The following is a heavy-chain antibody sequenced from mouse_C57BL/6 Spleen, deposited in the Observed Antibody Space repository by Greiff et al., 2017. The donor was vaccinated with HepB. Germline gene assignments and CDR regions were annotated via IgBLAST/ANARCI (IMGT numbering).Heavy chain of an antibody. V-gene: IGHV3-6*01. CDR3: ARGEIYYDPFDY. CDR1: GYSITSGYY. Sequence: EVQLVESGPGLVKPSQSLSLTCSVTGYSITSGYYWNWIRQFPGNKLEWMGYISYDGSNNYNPSLKNRISITRDTSKNQFFLKLNSVTTEDTATYYCARGEIYYDPFDYWGQGTTLTVSS. J-gene: IGHJ2*01. D-gene: IGHD2-4*01. CDR2: ISYDGSN.